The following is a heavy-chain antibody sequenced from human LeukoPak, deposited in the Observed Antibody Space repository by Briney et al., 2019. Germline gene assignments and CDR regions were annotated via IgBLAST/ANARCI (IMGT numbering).Heavy chain of an antibody. CDR1: GYTFTGYY. D-gene: IGHD3-3*01. CDR3: ARGGLRFLEWLLPFDY. V-gene: IGHV1-2*02. CDR2: INPNSGGT. Sequence: ASVKVSCKASGYTFTGYYMYWVRQAPGQGLEWMGWINPNSGGTNYAQKFQGRVTMTRDTSISTAYMELSRLRSDDTAVYYCARGGLRFLEWLLPFDYWGQGTLVTVSS. J-gene: IGHJ4*02.